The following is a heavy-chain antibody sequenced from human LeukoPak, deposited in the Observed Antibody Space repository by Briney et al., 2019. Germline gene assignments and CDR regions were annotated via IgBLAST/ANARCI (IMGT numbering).Heavy chain of an antibody. J-gene: IGHJ4*02. CDR1: GYTFTSYY. Sequence: EASVKVSCKASGYTFTSYYMHWVRQAPGQGLEWMGIINPSGGSTSYAQKFQGRVTMTRDTSTSTVYMELSSLRSEDTAVYYCARVRCSGGSCYGDFDYWGQGTLVTVSS. V-gene: IGHV1-46*01. D-gene: IGHD2-15*01. CDR2: INPSGGST. CDR3: ARVRCSGGSCYGDFDY.